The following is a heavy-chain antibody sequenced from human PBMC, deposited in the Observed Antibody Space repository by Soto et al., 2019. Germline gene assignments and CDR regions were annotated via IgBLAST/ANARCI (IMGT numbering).Heavy chain of an antibody. Sequence: GVSVRLSCAASGCKFSSYAMSWVREAPGKGLEWVSLISATGGGTYYADSVKGRFTISRDNSDNTLYLQVHSLRAEDTAVYYCAKDRRAGGSSAFYFDFWGQGAQVTVSS. CDR2: ISATGGGT. V-gene: IGHV3-23*01. CDR3: AKDRRAGGSSAFYFDF. CDR1: GCKFSSYA. D-gene: IGHD3-16*01. J-gene: IGHJ5*01.